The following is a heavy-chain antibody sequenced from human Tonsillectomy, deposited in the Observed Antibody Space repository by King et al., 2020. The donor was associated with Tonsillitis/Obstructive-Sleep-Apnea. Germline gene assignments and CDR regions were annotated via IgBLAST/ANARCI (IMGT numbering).Heavy chain of an antibody. Sequence: VQLVESGAEVKKPGASVKVSCKASGYTFTTYGISWVRQAPGKGLEWMGWISTYNGNTNYAQKLQGRVTMTTDTSTSTAYMELRSLRYDETAVYYCAGGTYFDYWGQGTLVTVSS. CDR1: GYTFTTYG. D-gene: IGHD2-8*01. J-gene: IGHJ4*02. CDR2: ISTYNGNT. CDR3: AGGTYFDY. V-gene: IGHV1-18*01.